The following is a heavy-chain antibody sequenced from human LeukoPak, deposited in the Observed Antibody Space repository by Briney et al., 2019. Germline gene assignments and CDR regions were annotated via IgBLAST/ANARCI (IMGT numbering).Heavy chain of an antibody. V-gene: IGHV3-30*02. D-gene: IGHD3-22*01. CDR3: ATGSGSYYSH. CDR1: GLTFSSYW. CDR2: AHNDGDTE. Sequence: PGGSLRLSCAASGLTFSSYWMHWVRQAPGKGLEWVAVAHNDGDTEYYADSVRGRFTISRDNSKNTLHLQMSSLRAEDTAVYYCATGSGSYYSHWGQGTLVTVSS. J-gene: IGHJ4*02.